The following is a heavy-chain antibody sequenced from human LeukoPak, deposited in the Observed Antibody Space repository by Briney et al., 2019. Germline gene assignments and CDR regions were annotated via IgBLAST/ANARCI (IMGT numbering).Heavy chain of an antibody. D-gene: IGHD3-22*01. CDR1: GFTFSSYS. CDR2: ISSSSSYI. Sequence: GGSLRLSCAASGFTFSSYSMNWVREAPGKGVGWVSSISSSSSYIYYADSVKGRFTISRDNAKNSLYLQMNSLRAEDTAVYYCAREPYDSSGYYFDYWGQGTLVTVSS. J-gene: IGHJ4*02. V-gene: IGHV3-21*01. CDR3: AREPYDSSGYYFDY.